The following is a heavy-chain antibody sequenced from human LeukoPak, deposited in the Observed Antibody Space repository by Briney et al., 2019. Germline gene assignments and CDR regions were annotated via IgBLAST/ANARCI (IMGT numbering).Heavy chain of an antibody. CDR2: IAYDGSHT. CDR3: AKGPDYYDSSGYLATFDC. Sequence: GRSLRLSCAASGFSFSSYGMHWVRQAPGKGLEWVAVIAYDGSHTYYADSVKGRFTISRDNSKNTLYLQMNSLRPEDTAVYYCAKGPDYYDSSGYLATFDCWGQGTLVTVSS. D-gene: IGHD3-22*01. CDR1: GFSFSSYG. J-gene: IGHJ4*02. V-gene: IGHV3-30*18.